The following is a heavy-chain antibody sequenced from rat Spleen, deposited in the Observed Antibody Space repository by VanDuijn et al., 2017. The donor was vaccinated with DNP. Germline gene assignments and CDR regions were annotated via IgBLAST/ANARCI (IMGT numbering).Heavy chain of an antibody. V-gene: IGHV5-7*01. Sequence: EVQLVESGGGLVQSGRSLRPSCAASGFTFSDYNMAWVRQAPKKGLEWVATISYAGSSTYYRDSVKGRFTISRDNAKSTLYLQMDSLRSEDTATYYCARSGHTTGPDYWGQGVMVTVSS. D-gene: IGHD1-7*01. CDR1: GFTFSDYN. CDR3: ARSGHTTGPDY. J-gene: IGHJ2*01. CDR2: ISYAGSST.